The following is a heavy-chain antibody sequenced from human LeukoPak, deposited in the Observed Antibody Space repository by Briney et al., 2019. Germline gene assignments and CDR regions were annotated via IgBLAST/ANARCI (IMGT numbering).Heavy chain of an antibody. D-gene: IGHD6-13*01. CDR3: ARLCIAAAGRTYYYYYYMDV. CDR1: GDSISSYY. J-gene: IGHJ6*03. CDR2: INHSGST. V-gene: IGHV4-34*01. Sequence: SETLSLTCTVSGDSISSYYWSWIRQPPGKGLEWIGEINHSGSTNYNPSLKSRVTISVDTSKNQFSLKLSPVTAADTAVYYCARLCIAAAGRTYYYYYYMDVWGKGTTVTISS.